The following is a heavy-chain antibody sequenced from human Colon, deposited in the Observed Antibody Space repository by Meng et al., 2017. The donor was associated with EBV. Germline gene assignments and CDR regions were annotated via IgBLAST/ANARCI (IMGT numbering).Heavy chain of an antibody. V-gene: IGHV4-31*03. D-gene: IGHD6-19*01. J-gene: IGHJ4*02. Sequence: VQVERPGPGLVQLSKSLSLTFTVSVGSVSSGVYDWTWIRQHPGKGLEWFGHIYYSGSSFFKPSLKGRVIISIDTSKNQFSLNLRSVPAADTAVYYCARVSSGWDYFDYWGQGTLVTVSS. CDR2: IYYSGSS. CDR3: ARVSSGWDYFDY. CDR1: VGSVSSGVYD.